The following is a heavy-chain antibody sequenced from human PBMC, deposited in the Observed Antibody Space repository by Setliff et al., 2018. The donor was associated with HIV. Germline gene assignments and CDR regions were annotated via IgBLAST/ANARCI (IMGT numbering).Heavy chain of an antibody. D-gene: IGHD6-19*01. V-gene: IGHV1-2*02. CDR1: GYRFTDFY. CDR3: ARSSGWYDSGRW. Sequence: ASVKVSCKTFGYRFTDFYVNWVRQAPGQGLEWMGWINPKSGATKNAQKFQGRVTITADESTSTAYMELSSLRSEDTAVYYCARSSGWYDSGRWWGQGTLVTAPQ. CDR2: INPKSGAT. J-gene: IGHJ4*02.